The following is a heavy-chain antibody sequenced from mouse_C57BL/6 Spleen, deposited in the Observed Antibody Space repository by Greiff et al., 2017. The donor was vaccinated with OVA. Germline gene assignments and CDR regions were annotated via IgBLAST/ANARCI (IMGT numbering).Heavy chain of an antibody. D-gene: IGHD2-4*01. CDR2: IDPSDSET. V-gene: IGHV1-52*01. J-gene: IGHJ3*01. CDR1: GYTFTSYW. CDR3: ATRYDYDGFAY. Sequence: VQLQQPGAELVRPGSSVKLSCKASGYTFTSYWMHWVKQRPRQGLEWIGNIDPSDSETHYNQKFKDKATLTVDKSSSTAYMQLSSLTSEDSAVYYCATRYDYDGFAYWGQGTLVTVSA.